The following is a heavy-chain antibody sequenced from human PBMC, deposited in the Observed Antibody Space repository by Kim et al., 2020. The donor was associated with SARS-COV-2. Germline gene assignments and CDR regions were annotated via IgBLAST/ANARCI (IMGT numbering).Heavy chain of an antibody. CDR3: AREDFWGSGYFYYAMDV. D-gene: IGHD7-27*01. CDR2: ISPYDGKT. CDR1: GYTFTNYY. V-gene: IGHV1-18*01. J-gene: IGHJ6*02. Sequence: ASVKVSCKVFGYTFTNYYISWVRQAPGQGLEWMGRISPYDGKTDYAQMLQGRVSMTTDTSASTAYLELTSLTSDDTAIYYCAREDFWGSGYFYYAMDVWGQGTTVTVSS.